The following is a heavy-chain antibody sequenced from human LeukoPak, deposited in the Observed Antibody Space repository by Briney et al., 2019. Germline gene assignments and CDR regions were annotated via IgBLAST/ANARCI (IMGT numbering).Heavy chain of an antibody. CDR3: ARERSTTINTYYFDS. V-gene: IGHV4-4*07. D-gene: IGHD4-11*01. CDR2: MYVSGNT. CDR1: GDSISSYY. Sequence: PSETLSLTCTVSGDSISSYYWNWIRQPAGKGLEWIGRMYVSGNTNYNPSLKSRVTMSLDTSTNQFSLKLSSVTAADTAVYYCARERSTTINTYYFDSWGQGTLVTVSS. J-gene: IGHJ4*02.